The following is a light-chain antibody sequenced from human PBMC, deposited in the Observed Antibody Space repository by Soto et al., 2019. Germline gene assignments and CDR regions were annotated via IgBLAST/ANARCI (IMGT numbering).Light chain of an antibody. J-gene: IGLJ1*01. V-gene: IGLV2-14*01. CDR2: EVS. Sequence: QSSLTQPASVSGSPGQSITISCTGTSSDVGAYKYVPWYQQHPGKAPKLMIYEVSNRPSGVSNRFSGSKSGNTASVTISGLQAEDEADYYCSSYTSTNTQVFGTGTKVTVL. CDR1: SSDVGAYKY. CDR3: SSYTSTNTQV.